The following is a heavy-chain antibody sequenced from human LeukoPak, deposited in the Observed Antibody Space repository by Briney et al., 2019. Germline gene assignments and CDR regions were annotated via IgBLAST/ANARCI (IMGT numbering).Heavy chain of an antibody. V-gene: IGHV1-2*02. CDR1: GYTFTGYY. Sequence: VASVKVSCKASGYTFTGYYMHWVRQAPGQGLEWMGWNNPNSGATNYAQKFQGRVTVTGDTSISTAYMDLSRLRSDDTAVYYCATRLYDSSGYYYAFDYWGQGTLVTVSS. J-gene: IGHJ4*02. D-gene: IGHD3-22*01. CDR2: NNPNSGAT. CDR3: ATRLYDSSGYYYAFDY.